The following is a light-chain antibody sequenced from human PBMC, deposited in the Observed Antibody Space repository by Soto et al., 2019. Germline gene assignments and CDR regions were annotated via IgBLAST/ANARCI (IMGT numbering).Light chain of an antibody. J-gene: IGLJ3*02. CDR1: SSNIGTNY. CDR3: AAWDNSLSGRL. V-gene: IGLV1-47*01. Sequence: QLVLTQPPSASGTPGQRVTISCSGSSSNIGTNYVYWYQRLPGSAPKLLIYGKDQRPSGVPDRFSGSKSGTSASLAISGLRSEDEADYYCAAWDNSLSGRLFGGGTKVTVL. CDR2: GKD.